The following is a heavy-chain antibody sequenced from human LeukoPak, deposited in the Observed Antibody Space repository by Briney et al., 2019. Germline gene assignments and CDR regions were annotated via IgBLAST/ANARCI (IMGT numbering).Heavy chain of an antibody. CDR3: ARDRVVAGAPAHYPYFDY. J-gene: IGHJ4*02. CDR1: GFSFSGYW. Sequence: PGGSLRLSCAASGFSFSGYWMSWVRQAPGEGLEWVANIKRDGSEIYYVDSVKGRFTISRDNAKNSLYLQMDSLRVEDTGVYYCARDRVVAGAPAHYPYFDYWGQGTLVAVSS. CDR2: IKRDGSEI. D-gene: IGHD2-15*01. V-gene: IGHV3-7*01.